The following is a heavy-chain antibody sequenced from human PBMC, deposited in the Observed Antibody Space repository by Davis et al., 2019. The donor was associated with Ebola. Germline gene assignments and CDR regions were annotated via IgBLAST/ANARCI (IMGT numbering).Heavy chain of an antibody. Sequence: ASVKVSCKSSGYTFISYDLSWVRQATGQGPEWMGWMNPNTGETGYAEKFQGRLTFTRDTSTATAYMELKSLTSEDSAVYYCARGGVIMFRGAVPLSLWGQGTPVTVSS. J-gene: IGHJ4*02. CDR2: MNPNTGET. V-gene: IGHV1-8*01. CDR3: ARGGVIMFRGAVPLSL. CDR1: GYTFISYD. D-gene: IGHD3-10*01.